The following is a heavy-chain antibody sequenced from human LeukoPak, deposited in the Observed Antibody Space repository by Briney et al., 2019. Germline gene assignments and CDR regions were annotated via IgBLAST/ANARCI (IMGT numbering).Heavy chain of an antibody. CDR3: ARDPAGTVTTTDY. D-gene: IGHD4-17*01. V-gene: IGHV3-21*01. CDR2: ISSSSSYI. Sequence: GGSLRLSCAASGFTFSSYSMNWVRQAPGKGLEWVSSISSSSSYIYYADSVKGRFTISRDNAKNSLYLQMNSLRAEDTVVYYCARDPAGTVTTTDYWGQGTLVTVSS. CDR1: GFTFSSYS. J-gene: IGHJ4*02.